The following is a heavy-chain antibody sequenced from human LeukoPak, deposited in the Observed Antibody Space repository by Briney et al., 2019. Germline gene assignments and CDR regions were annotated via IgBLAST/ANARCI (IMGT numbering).Heavy chain of an antibody. CDR2: IITIFGTA. Sequence: SVKVSCKASGGTFSSYAISWVRQAPGQGHEWMGGIITIFGTANYAQKFQGRVTITADESTSTAYMELSSLRSEDTAVYYCARGRIGTFGVVFGATSDPWGQGTLVTVSS. CDR1: GGTFSSYA. CDR3: ARGRIGTFGVVFGATSDP. D-gene: IGHD3-3*01. J-gene: IGHJ5*02. V-gene: IGHV1-69*13.